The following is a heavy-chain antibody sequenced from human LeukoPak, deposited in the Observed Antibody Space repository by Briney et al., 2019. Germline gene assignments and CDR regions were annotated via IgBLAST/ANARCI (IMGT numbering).Heavy chain of an antibody. CDR3: ARGDASGSYYNSY. V-gene: IGHV4-34*01. CDR2: INRGGST. Sequence: SETLSLTCAGYGGSFSGFYWTWIRQPPGKGLEWIGEINRGGSTEYNPSLKSRVTILVDTSKNQFSLSLRTVTAADTAVYYCARGDASGSYYNSYWGQGILVTVSS. D-gene: IGHD3-10*01. J-gene: IGHJ4*02. CDR1: GGSFSGFY.